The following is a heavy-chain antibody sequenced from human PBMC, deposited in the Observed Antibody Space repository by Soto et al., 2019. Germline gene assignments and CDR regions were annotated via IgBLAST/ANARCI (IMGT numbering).Heavy chain of an antibody. V-gene: IGHV4-59*01. CDR3: ARVFPSQKYYFDY. CDR2: IYYSGST. CDR1: GGSISSYY. Sequence: PSETLSLTCTVSGGSISSYYWSWIRQPPGKGLEWIGHIYYSGSTNYNPSLKSRVTISVDTSKNQFSLKLSSVTAADTAVYYCARVFPSQKYYFDYWGQGTLVTVSS. J-gene: IGHJ4*02.